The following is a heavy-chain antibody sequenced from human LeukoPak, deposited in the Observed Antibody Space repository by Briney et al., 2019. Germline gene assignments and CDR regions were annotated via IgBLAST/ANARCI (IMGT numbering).Heavy chain of an antibody. Sequence: GGSLRLSYAASGFTFNRNAISWVRQAPGKGLEWVSTIGGSGDKTFYADSVKGRFTISRDSSKNMLHLQMRSLTGEDTALYYCVRRGDASSGWGDHDYWGQGALVTVSS. D-gene: IGHD6-19*01. V-gene: IGHV3-23*01. CDR3: VRRGDASSGWGDHDY. CDR2: IGGSGDKT. J-gene: IGHJ4*02. CDR1: GFTFNRNA.